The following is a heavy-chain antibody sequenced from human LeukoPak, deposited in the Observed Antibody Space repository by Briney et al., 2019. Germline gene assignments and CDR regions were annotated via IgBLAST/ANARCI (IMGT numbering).Heavy chain of an antibody. D-gene: IGHD5-18*01. CDR3: ARGGDGYNYGQYYFDY. V-gene: IGHV6-1*01. Sequence: SQTLSLTCAISGDSVSSNSAAWSWIRQSPSRGLEWLGRTYYRSKWYNDHALSVKSRITINADTSKNQFSLQLNSVTPEDTAVYYCARGGDGYNYGQYYFDYWGQGTLVTVSS. CDR1: GDSVSSNSAA. J-gene: IGHJ4*02. CDR2: TYYRSKWYN.